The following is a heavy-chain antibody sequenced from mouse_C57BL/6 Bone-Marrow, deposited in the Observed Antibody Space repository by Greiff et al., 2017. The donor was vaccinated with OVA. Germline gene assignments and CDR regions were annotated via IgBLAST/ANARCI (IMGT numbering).Heavy chain of an antibody. CDR2: IRNKANGYTT. D-gene: IGHD1-1*01. J-gene: IGHJ2*01. Sequence: EVKLMESGGGLVQPGGSLSLSCAASGFTFTDYYMSWVRQPPGKALEWLGFIRNKANGYTTEYSASVKGRFTISRDNSQSILYLQMNALRAEDSATYYCARWTPYYGSSTWGQGTTLTVSS. V-gene: IGHV7-3*01. CDR3: ARWTPYYGSST. CDR1: GFTFTDYY.